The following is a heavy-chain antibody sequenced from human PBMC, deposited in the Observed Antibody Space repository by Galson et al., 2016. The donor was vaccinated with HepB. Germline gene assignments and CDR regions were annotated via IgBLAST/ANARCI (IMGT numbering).Heavy chain of an antibody. D-gene: IGHD3-3*01. J-gene: IGHJ6*02. CDR3: ARVAYPHSDSWSGYYTVRFYYYAFDV. CDR1: GYSFTSHY. Sequence: SVKVSCKAFGYSFTSHYIYWVRQAPGQGLEWMGVVNPSVGSPSYAQKFQDRVNITRDTSTSTVYTELSSLRSEDTAVYYCARVAYPHSDSWSGYYTVRFYYYAFDVWGQGTTVTVSS. V-gene: IGHV1-46*01. CDR2: VNPSVGSP.